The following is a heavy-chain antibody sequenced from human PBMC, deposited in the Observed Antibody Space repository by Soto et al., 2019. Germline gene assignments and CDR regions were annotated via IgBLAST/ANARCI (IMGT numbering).Heavy chain of an antibody. D-gene: IGHD2-2*01. J-gene: IGHJ4*02. CDR3: AREGYCISTSCYASALDY. CDR1: GYTFTSYG. CDR2: ISAYNGNT. V-gene: IGHV1-18*01. Sequence: ASVKVSCKASGYTFTSYGISWVRQVPGQGLEWMGWISAYNGNTDYPQKLQGRVTMTTDTSTSTAYMELRSLRSDDTAVYYCAREGYCISTSCYASALDYWGQGTLVTVSS.